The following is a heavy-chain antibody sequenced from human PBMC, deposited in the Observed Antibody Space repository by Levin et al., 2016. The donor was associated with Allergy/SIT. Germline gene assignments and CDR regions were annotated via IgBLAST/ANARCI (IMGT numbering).Heavy chain of an antibody. Sequence: IRQPPGKGLEWVSYISSSSYTNYADSVKGRFTISRDNAKNSLYLQMNSLRAEDTAVYYCARDLSAPGYGMDVWGQGTTVTVSS. CDR2: ISSSSYT. J-gene: IGHJ6*02. CDR3: ARDLSAPGYGMDV. D-gene: IGHD6-6*01. V-gene: IGHV3-11*06.